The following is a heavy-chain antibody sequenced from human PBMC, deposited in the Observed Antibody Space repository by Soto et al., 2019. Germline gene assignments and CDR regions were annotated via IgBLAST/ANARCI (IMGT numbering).Heavy chain of an antibody. CDR1: GYTFTSYG. CDR2: LSAYNGNT. V-gene: IGHV1-18*01. Sequence: ASVKVSCKASGYTFTSYGISWVRQAPGQGLEWMGWLSAYNGNTNYAQKLQGRVTMTTDTSTSTAYMELRSLRSDDTAVYYCARVPYYYDSSGYYGWFDPWGQGTLVTVSS. CDR3: ARVPYYYDSSGYYGWFDP. D-gene: IGHD3-22*01. J-gene: IGHJ5*02.